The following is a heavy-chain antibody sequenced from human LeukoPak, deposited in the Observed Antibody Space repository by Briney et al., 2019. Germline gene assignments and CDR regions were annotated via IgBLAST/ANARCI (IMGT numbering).Heavy chain of an antibody. CDR1: GGSISSSSYY. CDR2: IYYSGST. CDR3: ARGEDPAAGYDP. D-gene: IGHD6-13*01. Sequence: SETLSLTCTVSGGSISSSSYYWGWIRQPPGKGLEWIGSIYYSGSTYYNPSLKSRVTISVDTSKNQFSLKLSSVTAADTAVYYCARGEDPAAGYDPWGQGTLVTVSS. V-gene: IGHV4-39*07. J-gene: IGHJ5*02.